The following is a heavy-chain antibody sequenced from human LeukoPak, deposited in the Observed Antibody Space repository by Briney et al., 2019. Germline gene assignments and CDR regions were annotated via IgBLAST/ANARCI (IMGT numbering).Heavy chain of an antibody. CDR3: AKDLGYSYVPLDY. CDR2: ISGSGGST. CDR1: GFTFSSYA. D-gene: IGHD5-18*01. Sequence: PGGSLILSCAASGFTFSSYAMSWVRQAPGKGLEWVSAISGSGGSTYYADSVKGRFTISRDNSKNTLYLQMNSLRAEDTAVYYCAKDLGYSYVPLDYWGQGTLVTVSS. J-gene: IGHJ4*02. V-gene: IGHV3-23*01.